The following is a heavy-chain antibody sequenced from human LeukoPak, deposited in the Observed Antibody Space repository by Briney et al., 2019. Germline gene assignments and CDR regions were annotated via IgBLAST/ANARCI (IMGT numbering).Heavy chain of an antibody. J-gene: IGHJ4*02. CDR1: GFTFNTYT. CDR2: ISSSGSDI. CDR3: ARVLGSSTTPAVDY. D-gene: IGHD2-2*01. Sequence: GGSLRLSCAASGFTFNTYTMNWVRQAPGKGLEWVSSISSSGSDIFYADSVKGRFTISRDNAKNSLYLQMNSLRAEDTAVYYCARVLGSSTTPAVDYWGQGTLVTVSS. V-gene: IGHV3-21*04.